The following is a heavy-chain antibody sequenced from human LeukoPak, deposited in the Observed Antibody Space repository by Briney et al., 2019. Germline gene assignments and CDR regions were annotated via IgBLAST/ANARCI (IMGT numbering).Heavy chain of an antibody. CDR3: VRLRRNSDTSGFYYYYDY. Sequence: GGSLRLSCAASGYTFSSYSINWVRQAPGRGLEWVSSISVRSNYIYYADSVRGRFSISRDDARDSLYLQMNSLRAEDTAVYYCVRLRRNSDTSGFYYYYDYWGQGTLVTVSS. CDR1: GYTFSSYS. CDR2: ISVRSNYI. V-gene: IGHV3-21*01. J-gene: IGHJ4*02. D-gene: IGHD3-22*01.